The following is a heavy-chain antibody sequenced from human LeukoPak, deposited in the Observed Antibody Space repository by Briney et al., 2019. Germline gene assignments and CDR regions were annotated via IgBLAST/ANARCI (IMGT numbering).Heavy chain of an antibody. CDR2: ISGSGGST. V-gene: IGHV3-23*01. J-gene: IGHJ3*02. Sequence: WVSGISGSGGSTYYADSVKGRFTISRDNSKNTLYLQMNSLRAEDTAVYYCAKAWDLSAFDIWGQGTMVTVSS. D-gene: IGHD1-26*01. CDR3: AKAWDLSAFDI.